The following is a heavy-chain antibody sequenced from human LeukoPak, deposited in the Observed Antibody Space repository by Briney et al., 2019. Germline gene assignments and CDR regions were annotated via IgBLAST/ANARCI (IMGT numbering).Heavy chain of an antibody. D-gene: IGHD4-17*01. CDR1: GFTFSRYS. CDR3: ARDQNEGYGDYFYYFDY. J-gene: IGHJ4*02. CDR2: ISSSSSTV. Sequence: PGGTLRLSCAASGFTFSRYSINWVRQAPEKGLEKVSYISSSSSTVYYADSLKGRFTISRDNAKNSLYLQMNSLRAEDTAVYYCARDQNEGYGDYFYYFDYWGQGTLVTVSS. V-gene: IGHV3-48*01.